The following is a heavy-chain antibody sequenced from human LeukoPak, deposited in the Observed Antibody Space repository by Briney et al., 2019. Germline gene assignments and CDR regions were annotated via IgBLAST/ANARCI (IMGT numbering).Heavy chain of an antibody. CDR2: ISDSGGST. V-gene: IGHV3-23*01. D-gene: IGHD6-13*01. CDR3: AKDIEEVSAAGMDY. Sequence: GGPLRLSCAASGFTFSSYAMSWVRQAPGKGLEWVSAISDSGGSTYYADSVKGRFTISRDNSKNTLYLQMNSLRAEDTAVYYCAKDIEEVSAAGMDYWGQGTLVTVSS. J-gene: IGHJ4*02. CDR1: GFTFSSYA.